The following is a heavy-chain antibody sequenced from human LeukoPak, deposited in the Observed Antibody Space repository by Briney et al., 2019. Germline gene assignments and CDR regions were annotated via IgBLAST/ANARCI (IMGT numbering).Heavy chain of an antibody. CDR2: IYTSGRT. CDR1: GGSISSYY. CDR3: AREIVVVTESLYYYYYMDV. D-gene: IGHD2-21*02. J-gene: IGHJ6*03. V-gene: IGHV4-4*07. Sequence: SETLSLTCTVSGGSISSYYWSCIRHPAGERREWFGRIYTSGRTNYNPPLKSRVHMSVDPSKSQFSLKLSSVTAADTAVYYCAREIVVVTESLYYYYYMDVWGKGTTVTVSS.